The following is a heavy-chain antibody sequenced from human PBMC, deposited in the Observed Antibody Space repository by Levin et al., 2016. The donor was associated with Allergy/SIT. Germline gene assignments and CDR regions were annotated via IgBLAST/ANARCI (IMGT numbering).Heavy chain of an antibody. D-gene: IGHD6-13*01. CDR2: IYPGDSDT. J-gene: IGHJ4*02. CDR3: AVSLAAGGPFVGFDY. Sequence: VRQMPGKGLEWMGTIYPGDSDTRYNPSFQGQVTISADKSISTAYLQWRSLKASDTAMHYCAVSLAAGGPFVGFDYWGQGTLVTVSS. V-gene: IGHV5-51*01.